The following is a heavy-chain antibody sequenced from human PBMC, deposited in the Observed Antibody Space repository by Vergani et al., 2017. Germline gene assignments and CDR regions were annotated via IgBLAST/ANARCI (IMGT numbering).Heavy chain of an antibody. CDR1: GFTFSSYS. CDR2: ISSSSSYI. J-gene: IGHJ4*02. D-gene: IGHD3-22*01. Sequence: EVQLVESGGGLVKRGGSLRLSCAASGFTFSSYSMNWVRQAPGKGLEWVSSISSSSSYIHYSDSLKGRFTISRDNAKNSLYLQMNSLRAEDTALYYCARDLGYYYDSSGYYPFDYWGQGTLVTVSS. V-gene: IGHV3-21*04. CDR3: ARDLGYYYDSSGYYPFDY.